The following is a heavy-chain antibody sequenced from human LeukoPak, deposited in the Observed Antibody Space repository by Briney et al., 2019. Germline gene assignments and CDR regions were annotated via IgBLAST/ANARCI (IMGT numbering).Heavy chain of an antibody. CDR3: ARERXEXLVYNWFDP. CDR2: ISSSGSTI. J-gene: IGHJ5*02. V-gene: IGHV3-11*04. D-gene: IGHD6-13*01. Sequence: GGSLRLSCAASGFTFSDYYMSWIRQAPGKGLEWVSYISSSGSTIYYADSVKGRFTISRDNAKNSLYPQINSRTAEDTALYYCARERXEXLVYNWFDPXGQGTLVTVSS. CDR1: GFTFSDYY.